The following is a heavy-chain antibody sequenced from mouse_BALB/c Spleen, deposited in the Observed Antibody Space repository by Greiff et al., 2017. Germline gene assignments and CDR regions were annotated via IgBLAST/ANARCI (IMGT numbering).Heavy chain of an antibody. J-gene: IGHJ4*01. D-gene: IGHD2-4*01. CDR2: IWAGGST. CDR3: ARDGGITTNYAMDY. V-gene: IGHV2-9*02. CDR1: GFSLTSYG. Sequence: VKVVESGPGLVAPSQSLSITCTVSGFSLTSYGVHWVRQPPGKGLEWLGVIWAGGSTNYNSALMSRLSISKDNSKSQVFLKMNSLQTDDTAMYYCARDGGITTNYAMDYWGQGTSVTVSS.